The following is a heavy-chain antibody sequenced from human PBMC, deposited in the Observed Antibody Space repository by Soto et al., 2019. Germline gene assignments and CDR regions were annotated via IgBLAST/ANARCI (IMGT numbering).Heavy chain of an antibody. V-gene: IGHV4-38-2*02. CDR2: IYPSVSS. J-gene: IGHJ4*02. CDR1: GFAISRGYY. Sequence: ETLSLSCGVSGFAISRGYYWSWVRQPPGKGLEWIGSIYPSVSSYHNPSLATRLRLSIDTSKNQFTLNLTSVTAADTALYFCAREKVGTTFFDNWGQGIKVTV. D-gene: IGHD1-1*01. CDR3: AREKVGTTFFDN.